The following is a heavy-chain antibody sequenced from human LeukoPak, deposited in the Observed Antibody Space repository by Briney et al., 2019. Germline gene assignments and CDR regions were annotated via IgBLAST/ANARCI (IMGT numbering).Heavy chain of an antibody. Sequence: GRFLRLSCAASGFTFSSYGMHWVRQAPGKGLEWVAVIWYDGSNKYYADSVKGRFTISRDNSKNTLYLQMNSLRAEDTAVYYCARAPVAGTYYFDYWGQGTLVTVSS. CDR3: ARAPVAGTYYFDY. J-gene: IGHJ4*02. CDR1: GFTFSSYG. CDR2: IWYDGSNK. V-gene: IGHV3-33*01. D-gene: IGHD6-19*01.